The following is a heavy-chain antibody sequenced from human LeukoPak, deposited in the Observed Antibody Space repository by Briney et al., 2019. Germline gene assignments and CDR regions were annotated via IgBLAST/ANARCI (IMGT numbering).Heavy chain of an antibody. CDR1: GRSITSGTYY. Sequence: LSLTCTASGRSITSGTYYWSWIRQPAGKGLEWVSAVSASGGTTKYADSVKGRFTVSRDNSQNALYLQMNSLKAEDTALYYCAKGHIAAADYYYNYMDVWGKGTTVTVSS. CDR2: VSASGGTT. D-gene: IGHD6-13*01. CDR3: AKGHIAAADYYYNYMDV. V-gene: IGHV3-23*01. J-gene: IGHJ6*03.